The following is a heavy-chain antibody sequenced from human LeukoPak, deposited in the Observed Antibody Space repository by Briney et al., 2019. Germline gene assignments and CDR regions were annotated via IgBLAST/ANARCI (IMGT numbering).Heavy chain of an antibody. CDR2: ISYDGSNK. CDR3: AKTLNNYGSGSYFFYMDV. V-gene: IGHV3-30*18. CDR1: GFTFSSYA. J-gene: IGHJ6*03. Sequence: GGSLRLSCAASGFTFSSYAMHWVRQPPGKGLEWVAVISYDGSNKYYADSVKGRFTISRDNSKNTLYLQMNSLRAEDTAVYYCAKTLNNYGSGSYFFYMDVWGKGTTVTVSS. D-gene: IGHD3-10*01.